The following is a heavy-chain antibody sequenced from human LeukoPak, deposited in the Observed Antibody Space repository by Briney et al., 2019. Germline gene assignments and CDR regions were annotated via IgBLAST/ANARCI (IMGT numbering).Heavy chain of an antibody. Sequence: PSETLSLTCTVSGESISGFYWTWIRQPPGKGLEWIGYIYYSGSTNYNPSLKSRVTISVDTSKNQFSLKLSSVTAADTAVYYCARASNWFDPWGQGTLVTVSS. V-gene: IGHV4-59*08. CDR3: ARASNWFDP. CDR2: IYYSGST. J-gene: IGHJ5*02. CDR1: GESISGFY.